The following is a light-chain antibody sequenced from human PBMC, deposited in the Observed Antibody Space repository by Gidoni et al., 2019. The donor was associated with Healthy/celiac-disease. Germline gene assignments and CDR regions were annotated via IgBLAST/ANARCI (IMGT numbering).Light chain of an antibody. J-gene: IGLJ2*01. V-gene: IGLV2-14*01. Sequence: QPALPQPASVSWSPGPSITISCTGTSSDVGSYNYVSWYQQHPGKAPKRMIYEVSNRPSGVSNRFSGSKSGNTASLTISGLQAEDEADYYCSSYTSSSTLYVVFGGGTKLTVL. CDR2: EVS. CDR1: SSDVGSYNY. CDR3: SSYTSSSTLYVV.